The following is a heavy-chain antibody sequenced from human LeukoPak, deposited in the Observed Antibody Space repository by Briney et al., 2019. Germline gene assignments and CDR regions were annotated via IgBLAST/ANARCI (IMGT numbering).Heavy chain of an antibody. J-gene: IGHJ6*03. V-gene: IGHV1-8*03. CDR3: ARGLRRAARAILRTAGYYYMDV. Sequence: ASVKVSCKASGYTFTSYDINWVRQATGQGLEWMGWMNPNSGNTGYAQKFQGRVTITRNTSISTAYMELSSLRSEDTAVYYCARGLRRAARAILRTAGYYYMDVWGKGTTVTVSS. CDR1: GYTFTSYD. D-gene: IGHD6-6*01. CDR2: MNPNSGNT.